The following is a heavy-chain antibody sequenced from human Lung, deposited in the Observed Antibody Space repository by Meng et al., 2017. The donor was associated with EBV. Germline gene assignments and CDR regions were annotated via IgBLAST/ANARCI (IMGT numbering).Heavy chain of an antibody. V-gene: IGHV2-5*02. CDR2: IYWDDDK. D-gene: IGHD6-19*01. CDR3: AHSPEYSSVGWFDP. J-gene: IGHJ5*02. CDR1: GFSLRTSGGG. Sequence: QISLKGSGHPLVTPTQSLPPTCTFSGFSLRTSGGGAGWIRQPPGKALEWLALIYWDDDKRYSPSLKSRLTITKDTSKNQVVLTMTNMDPVDTATYYCAHSPEYSSVGWFDPWGQGTLVTVSS.